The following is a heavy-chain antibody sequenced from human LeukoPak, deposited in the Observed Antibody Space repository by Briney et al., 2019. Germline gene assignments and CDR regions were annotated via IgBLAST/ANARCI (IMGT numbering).Heavy chain of an antibody. D-gene: IGHD3-3*01. J-gene: IGHJ4*02. V-gene: IGHV1-18*01. CDR2: ISAYNGNT. Sequence: ASVKVSCKASGYTFTSYGISWVRQAPGQGLEWMGWISAYNGNTNYAQKLQGRVTMTTDTSTSTAYMELRSLRSDDTAVYYCARDVYDFWSGYYTWYFGYWGQGTLVTVSS. CDR3: ARDVYDFWSGYYTWYFGY. CDR1: GYTFTSYG.